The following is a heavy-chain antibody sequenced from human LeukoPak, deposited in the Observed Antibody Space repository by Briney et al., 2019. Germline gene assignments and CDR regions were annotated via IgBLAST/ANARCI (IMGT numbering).Heavy chain of an antibody. CDR2: IIPLFGTA. D-gene: IGHD4-17*01. V-gene: IGHV1-69*05. CDR1: GGTLNNSA. J-gene: IGHJ5*02. CDR3: ARDVHGDYGSGWFDP. Sequence: GSSVKVSCKTSGGTLNNSAISWVRQAPGQGLEWLGGIIPLFGTAGYAQKFQGRVTITKDESTRTVYLELTSLTSDDTAVYYCARDVHGDYGSGWFDPWGQGTLVSVSS.